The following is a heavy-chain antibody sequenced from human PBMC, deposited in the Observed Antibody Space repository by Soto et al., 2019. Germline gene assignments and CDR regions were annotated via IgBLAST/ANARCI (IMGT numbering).Heavy chain of an antibody. Sequence: ASVKVSCKASGYTFTSYYMHWVRQAPGQGLEWMGIINPSGGNTKYSQKFQGRVTITRDTSASTAYMELSSLRSEDTAVYYCAREVGSWYGNWFDPWGEGTLVTVSS. D-gene: IGHD6-13*01. CDR2: INPSGGNT. CDR3: AREVGSWYGNWFDP. CDR1: GYTFTSYY. J-gene: IGHJ5*02. V-gene: IGHV1-46*01.